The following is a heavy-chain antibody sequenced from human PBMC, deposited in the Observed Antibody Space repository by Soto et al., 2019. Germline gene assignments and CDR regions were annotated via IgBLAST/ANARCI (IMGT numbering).Heavy chain of an antibody. CDR2: INPNSGGT. D-gene: IGHD3-10*01. CDR1: GYTFTGYY. J-gene: IGHJ6*02. V-gene: IGHV1-2*02. CDR3: ARDRRYCGSGSYWSEYYYYGMDV. Sequence: QVQLVQSGAEVKKPGASVKVSCKASGYTFTGYYMHWVRQAPGQGLEWMGWINPNSGGTNYAQKFQGRVTMTRDTSISTAYMELSRLRSDDTAVYYCARDRRYCGSGSYWSEYYYYGMDVWGQGTTVTVSS.